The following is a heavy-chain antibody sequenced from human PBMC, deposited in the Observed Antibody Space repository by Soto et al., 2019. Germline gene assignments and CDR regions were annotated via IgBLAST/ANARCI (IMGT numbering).Heavy chain of an antibody. Sequence: EVQLVESGGGLVQPGGSLRLSCAASGFTFSSYWMHWVRQAPGKGLVWVSRINSDGSSTSYADSVKGRFTISRDNAKNXLXXQMNSLRAEDTAVYYCARDPYYDSSGYYGDPAFDIWGQGTMVTVSS. CDR3: ARDPYYDSSGYYGDPAFDI. V-gene: IGHV3-74*01. D-gene: IGHD3-22*01. CDR1: GFTFSSYW. J-gene: IGHJ3*02. CDR2: INSDGSST.